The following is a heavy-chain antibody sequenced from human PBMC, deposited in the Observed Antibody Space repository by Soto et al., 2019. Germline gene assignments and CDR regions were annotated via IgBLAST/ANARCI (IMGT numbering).Heavy chain of an antibody. D-gene: IGHD6-19*01. V-gene: IGHV4-39*01. CDR1: GDSMSRRSYY. J-gene: IGHJ4*02. CDR2: IYYSGST. Sequence: QLQLQESGPGLVKASETLSLICSVSGDSMSRRSYYWGWIRQSPGKGLDWIGSIYYSGSTYYNPSLQSRVTISVDTSKNQFSLKLSPVTAADTAVYYCARRLSYTQGAVAWGSPFDSWGQGTLVTVSS. CDR3: ARRLSYTQGAVAWGSPFDS.